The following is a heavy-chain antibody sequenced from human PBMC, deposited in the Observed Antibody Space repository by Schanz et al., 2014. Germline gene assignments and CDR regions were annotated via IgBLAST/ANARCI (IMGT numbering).Heavy chain of an antibody. CDR3: AREGERKGMLPYYFDY. CDR1: GFTFRTYL. CDR2: ISSSSSTI. J-gene: IGHJ4*02. V-gene: IGHV3-48*02. Sequence: EVQLVESGGGLVQPGGSLRLSCAASGFTFRTYLMNWVRQAPGKGLEWVSFISSSSSTIYYADSVKGRFTISRDNAKNSLYLQMNSLRDEDPAVYYCAREGERKGMLPYYFDYWGQGALVTVSS. D-gene: IGHD3-10*01.